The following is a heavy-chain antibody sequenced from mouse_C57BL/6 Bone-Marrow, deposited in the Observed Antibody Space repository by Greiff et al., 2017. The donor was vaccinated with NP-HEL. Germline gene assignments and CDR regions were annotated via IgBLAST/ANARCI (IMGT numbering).Heavy chain of an antibody. J-gene: IGHJ1*03. CDR1: GFTFSSYA. Sequence: EVKLVESGEGLVKPGGSLKLSCAASGFTFSSYAMSWVRQTPEKRLEWVAYISSGGDYIYYADTVKGRFTISRDNARNTLYLQMSSLKSEDTAMYYCTRTTTVVPYWYFDVWGTGTTVTVSS. V-gene: IGHV5-9-1*02. CDR2: ISSGGDYI. CDR3: TRTTTVVPYWYFDV. D-gene: IGHD1-1*01.